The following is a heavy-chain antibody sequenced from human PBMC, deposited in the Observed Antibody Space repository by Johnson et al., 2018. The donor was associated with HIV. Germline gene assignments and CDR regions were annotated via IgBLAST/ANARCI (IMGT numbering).Heavy chain of an antibody. D-gene: IGHD6-6*01. J-gene: IGHJ3*02. Sequence: EVQVVESGGGLVQPGGSLRLSCAASGFTFSDYELNWVRQAPGKGLQWVSYISSSGVTKYYADSVKGRYTISRDNSKNTLYLQMNSLRAEDTAVYYCAKDLWGCSSSLPGIWGQVTMVTVSS. CDR1: GFTFSDYE. CDR3: AKDLWGCSSSLPGI. CDR2: ISSSGVTK. V-gene: IGHV3-48*03.